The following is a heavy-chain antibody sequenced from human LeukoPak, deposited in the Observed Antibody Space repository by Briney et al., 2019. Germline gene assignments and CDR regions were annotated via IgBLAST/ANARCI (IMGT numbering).Heavy chain of an antibody. CDR3: ATDCSFRAVPSLSGGSCYSVG. CDR2: FDPEDGET. V-gene: IGHV1-24*01. Sequence: ASVKVSCKVSGYTLTELSMHWVRQAPGKGLEWMGGFDPEDGETIYAQKFHGRVTMTEDTSTDTPYMELSSLRSEDTAVYYCATDCSFRAVPSLSGGSCYSVGWGQGTLVTVSS. J-gene: IGHJ4*02. CDR1: GYTLTELS. D-gene: IGHD2-15*01.